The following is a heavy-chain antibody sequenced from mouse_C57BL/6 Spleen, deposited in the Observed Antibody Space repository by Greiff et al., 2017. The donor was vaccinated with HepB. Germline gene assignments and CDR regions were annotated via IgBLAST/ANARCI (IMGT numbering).Heavy chain of an antibody. Sequence: QVQLQQPGAELVKPGASVKLSCKASGYTFTSYWMHWVKQRPGQGLEWIGMIHPNSGSTNYNEKFKSKATLTVDKSSSTAYMQLSSLTSEDSAVYYCARSAIITTGDYFDYWGQGTTLTVSS. CDR3: ARSAIITTGDYFDY. V-gene: IGHV1-64*01. CDR2: IHPNSGST. CDR1: GYTFTSYW. J-gene: IGHJ2*01. D-gene: IGHD1-1*01.